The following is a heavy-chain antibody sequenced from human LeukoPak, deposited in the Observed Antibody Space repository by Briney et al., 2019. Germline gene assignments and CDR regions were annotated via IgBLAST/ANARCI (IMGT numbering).Heavy chain of an antibody. CDR3: ARSLSSGFVDY. CDR1: GGSISSHY. CDR2: IYYTGRT. Sequence: SETLSLTCTVSGGSISSHYWSWIRQPPGQKLAWIGYIYYTGRTKYNPSLKNRVTISVDPSKNQFSLTLNSVTAADTAVYYCARSLSSGFVDYWGQGALVTVSS. D-gene: IGHD3-22*01. J-gene: IGHJ4*02. V-gene: IGHV4-59*11.